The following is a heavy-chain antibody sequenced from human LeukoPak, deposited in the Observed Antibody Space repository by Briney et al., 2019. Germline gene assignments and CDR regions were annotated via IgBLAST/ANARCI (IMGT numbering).Heavy chain of an antibody. Sequence: SETLSLTCAVYGGSFSGYYWSWIRQPPGKGLEWIGEINHSGSTNYNPSLKSRVTISVDTSKNQFSLKLSPVTAADTAVYYCARDGVATIFAFDIWGQGTMVTVSS. V-gene: IGHV4-34*01. D-gene: IGHD5-12*01. CDR3: ARDGVATIFAFDI. J-gene: IGHJ3*02. CDR2: INHSGST. CDR1: GGSFSGYY.